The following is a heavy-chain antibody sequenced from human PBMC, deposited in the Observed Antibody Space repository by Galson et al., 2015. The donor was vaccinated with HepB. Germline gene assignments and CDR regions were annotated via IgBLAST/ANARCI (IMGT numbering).Heavy chain of an antibody. CDR2: VYYGGTT. V-gene: IGHV4-39*01. CDR1: GDSISTSLHY. CDR3: ARPLVLNGRFYPGVGPFHI. J-gene: IGHJ3*02. Sequence: SETLSLTCTVSGDSISTSLHYWGWIRQGPGKDLEWIGSVYYGGTTYYSPSFQSRVAMSVDTSKNQLSLTLTSVTAADTAVYYCARPLVLNGRFYPGVGPFHIWGQGTMVTVS. D-gene: IGHD1-26*01.